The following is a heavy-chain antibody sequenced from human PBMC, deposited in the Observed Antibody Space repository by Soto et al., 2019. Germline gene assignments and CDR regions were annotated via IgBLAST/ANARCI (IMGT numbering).Heavy chain of an antibody. V-gene: IGHV4-61*01. CDR3: ALHLKSQLDY. CDR2: MYYSGST. D-gene: IGHD1-1*01. J-gene: IGHJ4*02. Sequence: LSLTCTVSGASVSSDSHYCSWIRQPPGKGLEWIGYMYYSGSTNYNPSLKSRVTISVDTSKNQCSLKLVSVTAADTAVYYCALHLKSQLDYRSQGTLVTVSS. CDR1: GASVSSDSHY.